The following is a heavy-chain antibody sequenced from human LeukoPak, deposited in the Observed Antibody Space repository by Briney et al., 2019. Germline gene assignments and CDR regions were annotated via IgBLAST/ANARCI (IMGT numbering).Heavy chain of an antibody. J-gene: IGHJ4*02. CDR2: ISGSGGST. V-gene: IGHV3-23*01. D-gene: IGHD2-2*01. Sequence: PGGSLRLSCVASGFTFSSYAMSWVRQAPGKGLEWVSAISGSGGSTYYADSVKGRFTISRDNSKNTLYLQMNSLRAEDTAVYYCAKYCSSTSCLTQDDYWGQGTLVTVSS. CDR1: GFTFSSYA. CDR3: AKYCSSTSCLTQDDY.